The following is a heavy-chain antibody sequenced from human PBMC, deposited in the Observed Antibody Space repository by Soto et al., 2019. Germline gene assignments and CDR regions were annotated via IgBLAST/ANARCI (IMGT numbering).Heavy chain of an antibody. V-gene: IGHV1-3*01. CDR2: INAGNGNT. CDR3: ARGVENIVVVLDVFGYYGRDA. Sequence: MHRVRPATGKRVEWMGWINAGNGNTKYSQKFQGRVTITSDTSASTAYMGLSSLRSEDTAVYFCARGVENIVVVLDVFGYYGRDAWGQGTAVT. D-gene: IGHD2-2*01. J-gene: IGHJ6*02.